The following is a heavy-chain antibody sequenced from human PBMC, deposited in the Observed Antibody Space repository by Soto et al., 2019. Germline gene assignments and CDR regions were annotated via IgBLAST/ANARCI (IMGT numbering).Heavy chain of an antibody. V-gene: IGHV1-2*02. Sequence: HEHLVQSGAEVKRPGASLKVSCKASGYSFTGYYIHWVRQAPGQGLEWMGWINPDSRATNYAQNFQGRVTLTSDKPISTAAMDLNSLTSDDTYVYCCARGDYRTGSYPFPYFDDWGQGTVVIVSS. CDR1: GYSFTGYY. CDR3: ARGDYRTGSYPFPYFDD. D-gene: IGHD3-16*01. CDR2: INPDSRAT. J-gene: IGHJ4*02.